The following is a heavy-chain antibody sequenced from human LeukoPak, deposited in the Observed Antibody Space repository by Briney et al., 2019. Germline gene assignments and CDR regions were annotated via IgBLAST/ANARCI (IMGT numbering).Heavy chain of an antibody. V-gene: IGHV4-59*01. Sequence: KASETLSLTCTVSGGSISSYYWSWIRQPPGKGLEWIGYIYYSGSTNYNPSLKSRVTISVDTSKNQFSLKLSSVTAADTAVYYCARVGGSTYYYDSSGYYFDYWGQGTLVTVSS. CDR1: GGSISSYY. CDR2: IYYSGST. J-gene: IGHJ4*02. D-gene: IGHD3-22*01. CDR3: ARVGGSTYYYDSSGYYFDY.